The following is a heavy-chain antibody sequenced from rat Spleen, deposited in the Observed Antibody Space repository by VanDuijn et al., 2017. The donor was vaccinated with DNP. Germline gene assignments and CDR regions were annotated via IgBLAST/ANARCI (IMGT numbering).Heavy chain of an antibody. CDR1: GFTFSDCN. CDR3: KTFEGRDA. Sequence: EVQLVESGGGLVRPGRSLKLSCATSGFTFSDCNMAWVRQAPKKGLEWVATILYDGGRTYYRNSVKGRFTISRDNAKSTLYLQMDSLRSEDTATYYCKTFEGRDAWGQGTSVTVSS. J-gene: IGHJ4*01. CDR2: ILYDGGRT. V-gene: IGHV5S10*01. D-gene: IGHD1-11*01.